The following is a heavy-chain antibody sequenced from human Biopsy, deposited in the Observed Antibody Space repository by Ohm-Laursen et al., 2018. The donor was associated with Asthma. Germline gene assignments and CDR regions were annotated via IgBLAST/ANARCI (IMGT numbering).Heavy chain of an antibody. V-gene: IGHV3-30*01. CDR1: GFSFSNFA. J-gene: IGHJ3*02. CDR2: ISKDASTQ. Sequence: SLRLSCAATGFSFSNFAIHWVRQTPGKGLEWVGVISKDASTQDYADSVKGRFTMARDNSKNTLDLQMNSLREEDTAVYYCVRDGTDDAFDIWGQGTVVSVSS. D-gene: IGHD1-1*01. CDR3: VRDGTDDAFDI.